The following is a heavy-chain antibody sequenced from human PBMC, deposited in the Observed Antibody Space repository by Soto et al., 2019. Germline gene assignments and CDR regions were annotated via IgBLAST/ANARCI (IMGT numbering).Heavy chain of an antibody. V-gene: IGHV2-5*02. CDR3: AHNQMSY. D-gene: IGHD2-2*01. CDR2: IYWDDNK. J-gene: IGHJ4*02. Sequence: SGPTLVNPTQTLTLTCTYSGFSLSTSGVGVGWIRQPPGKALAWLALIYWDDNKRYSPSLKTRLTITKDTSKNQVVLTVTNVDPVGTATYYCAHNQMSYWGQGTLVTVSS. CDR1: GFSLSTSGVG.